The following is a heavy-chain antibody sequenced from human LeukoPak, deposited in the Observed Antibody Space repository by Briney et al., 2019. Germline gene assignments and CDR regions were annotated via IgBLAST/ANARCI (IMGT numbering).Heavy chain of an antibody. CDR3: ARCSGYGMDV. J-gene: IGHJ6*02. CDR1: GFTFSTYS. CDR2: ISSSSSYI. D-gene: IGHD3-10*02. V-gene: IGHV3-21*01. Sequence: GGSLRLSCAASGFTFSTYSMNWVRQAPGKGLEWVSSISSSSSYIFYADSVKGRFTISRDSAKNSLYPQMNGLRAEDTAVYYCARCSGYGMDVWGQGTTVTVSS.